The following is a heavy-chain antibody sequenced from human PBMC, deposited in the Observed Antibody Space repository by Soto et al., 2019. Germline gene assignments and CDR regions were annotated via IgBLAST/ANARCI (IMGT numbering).Heavy chain of an antibody. Sequence: SETLSLTCTVSGAALSSGGYFYTWVRQPPGKGLEWLGYIYYSGGTNYNPSLKSRVTISLDKSKSQFSLRLTSVAAADTAVYYCTREQSDDNYFDPWGQGTLVTVSS. CDR3: TREQSDDNYFDP. CDR1: GAALSSGGYF. V-gene: IGHV4-61*08. CDR2: IYYSGGT. D-gene: IGHD6-19*01. J-gene: IGHJ5*02.